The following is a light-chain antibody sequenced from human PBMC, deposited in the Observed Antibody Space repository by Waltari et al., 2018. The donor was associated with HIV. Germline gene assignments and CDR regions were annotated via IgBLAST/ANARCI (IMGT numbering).Light chain of an antibody. V-gene: IGLV3-10*01. CDR3: YSTDSSGNHRV. CDR2: EDS. Sequence: SYELTQPPSVSVSPGQPARITCSGDALPKKSAYWYQPKSGQAPVLVIYEDSKRPSGIPERFSGSSSGTMATLTISGAQVEDEADYYCYSTDSSGNHRVFGGESKLTVL. CDR1: ALPKKS. J-gene: IGLJ3*02.